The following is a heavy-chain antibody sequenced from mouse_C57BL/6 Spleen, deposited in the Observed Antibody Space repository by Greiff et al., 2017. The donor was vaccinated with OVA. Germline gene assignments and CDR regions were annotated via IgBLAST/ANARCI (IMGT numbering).Heavy chain of an antibody. Sequence: VQLQQSGAELVRPGTSVKVSCKASGYAFTNYLIEWVKQRPGQGLEWIGVINPGSGGTNYNEKFKGKATLTADKSSSTAYMQLSSLTSEDSAVYFCARSVGSSGSYAMDDWGQGTSVTVSS. J-gene: IGHJ4*01. CDR1: GYAFTNYL. CDR2: INPGSGGT. CDR3: ARSVGSSGSYAMDD. V-gene: IGHV1-54*01. D-gene: IGHD3-2*02.